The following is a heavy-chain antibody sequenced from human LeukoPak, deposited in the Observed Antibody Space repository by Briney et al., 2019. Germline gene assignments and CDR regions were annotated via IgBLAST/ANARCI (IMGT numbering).Heavy chain of an antibody. J-gene: IGHJ4*02. CDR1: GFTFSSSA. CDR2: ISNNGGYT. CDR3: AKDGLYSSGWDYYFDY. V-gene: IGHV3-23*01. D-gene: IGHD6-19*01. Sequence: GGSLRLSCAASGFTFSSSAMSWVRQAPGKGLEWVSAISNNGGYTYYADSVQGRFTISRDNSKSTLCLQMNSLRAVDTAVYYCAKDGLYSSGWDYYFDYWGQGTLVTVSS.